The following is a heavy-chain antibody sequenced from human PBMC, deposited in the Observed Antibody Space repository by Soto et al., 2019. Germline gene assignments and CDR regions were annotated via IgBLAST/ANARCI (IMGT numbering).Heavy chain of an antibody. CDR3: VRAPGYCNNTSCFYSFDY. V-gene: IGHV1-18*01. Sequence: ASVKVSCKASGYTFTSYGISWVRQAPGQGLEWMGWISAYNGNTNYAQKFQGRVTITADESTSTAYMELSSLRPEDTAFYYCVRAPGYCNNTSCFYSFDYWGQGALVTVSS. CDR1: GYTFTSYG. J-gene: IGHJ4*02. CDR2: ISAYNGNT. D-gene: IGHD2-2*01.